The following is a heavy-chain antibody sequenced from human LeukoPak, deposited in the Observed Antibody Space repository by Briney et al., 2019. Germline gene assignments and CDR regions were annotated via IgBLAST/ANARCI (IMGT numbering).Heavy chain of an antibody. CDR2: ISSSTGSTI. D-gene: IGHD3-9*01. J-gene: IGHJ4*02. CDR3: ARSGKIYFDWLLDY. V-gene: IGHV3-48*03. CDR1: GFTISSYE. Sequence: GGSLRLSCAASGFTISSYEMNWVRQAPGKGLEWVSYISSSTGSTIHYADSVKGRFTSSWDNAKKSLYLQMNSLRAEDTAVYYCARSGKIYFDWLLDYWGQGTLVTVSS.